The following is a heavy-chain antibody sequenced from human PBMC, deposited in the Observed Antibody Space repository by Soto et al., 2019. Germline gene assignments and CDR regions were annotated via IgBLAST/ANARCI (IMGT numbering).Heavy chain of an antibody. Sequence: QVQLQESGPGLVKPSETLSLTCTVSGGSISSYYWNWIRQPPGKGLEWIGYIYYSGSTNYNPSLKTRVTISVDTSKNQSSLKLSSVTAADTAVYYCARRSGGAFDIWGQGTMVTVSS. CDR3: ARRSGGAFDI. CDR1: GGSISSYY. V-gene: IGHV4-59*08. CDR2: IYYSGST. J-gene: IGHJ3*02. D-gene: IGHD2-15*01.